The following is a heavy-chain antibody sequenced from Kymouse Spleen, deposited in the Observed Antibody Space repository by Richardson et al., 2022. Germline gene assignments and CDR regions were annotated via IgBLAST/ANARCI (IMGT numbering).Heavy chain of an antibody. Sequence: EVQLVESGGGLVKPGGSLRLSCAASGFTFSSYSMNWVRQAPGKGLEWVSSISSSSSYIYYADSVKGRFTISRDNAKNSLYLQMNSLRAEDTAVYYCARGDNWNYVNWFDPWGQGTLVTVSS. CDR3: ARGDNWNYVNWFDP. J-gene: IGHJ5*02. CDR1: GFTFSSYS. D-gene: IGHD1-7*01. V-gene: IGHV3-21*03. CDR2: ISSSSSYI.